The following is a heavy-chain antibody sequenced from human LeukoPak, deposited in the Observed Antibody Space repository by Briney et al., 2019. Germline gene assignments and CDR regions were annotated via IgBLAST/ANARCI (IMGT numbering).Heavy chain of an antibody. J-gene: IGHJ4*02. CDR3: ATRMVATGVSGPNYFAY. V-gene: IGHV3-21*01. CDR2: ISTGSSYI. Sequence: GGSLRLSCAASGFTFSTYTMNWVRQAPGKGLEWVSFISTGSSYIYYADSVKGRFTISRDNAKNSLFLQMNSLRAEDTAVYYCATRMVATGVSGPNYFAYWGQGTLVAVSS. CDR1: GFTFSTYT. D-gene: IGHD5-12*01.